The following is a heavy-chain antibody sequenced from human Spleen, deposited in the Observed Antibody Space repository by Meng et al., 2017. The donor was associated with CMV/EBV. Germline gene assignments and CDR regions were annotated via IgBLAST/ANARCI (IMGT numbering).Heavy chain of an antibody. CDR1: GDTFSSYP. D-gene: IGHD6-19*01. Sequence: KASGDTFSSYPIAWVRQAPGQGLEWMGRFIPLLNKANYAQKFRGRVTMSADKSANSAYMELFSLRSEDTAVYYCARDTRLGYFRFDLWGQGTLVTVSS. CDR2: FIPLLNKA. CDR3: ARDTRLGYFRFDL. V-gene: IGHV1-69*04. J-gene: IGHJ4*02.